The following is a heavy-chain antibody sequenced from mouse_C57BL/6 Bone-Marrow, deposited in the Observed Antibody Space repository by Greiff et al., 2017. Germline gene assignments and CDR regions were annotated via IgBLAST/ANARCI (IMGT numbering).Heavy chain of an antibody. CDR2: IDPSDSYT. D-gene: IGHD1-1*01. J-gene: IGHJ2*01. Sequence: VQLQQPGAELVKPGASVKLSCKASGYTFTSYWMQWVKQRPGQGLEWIGEIDPSDSYTNYNQKFKGKATLTVDTSSSTAYMQLSSLTSEDSAVDYCARERAYGSSPYYFDYWGQGTTLTVSS. CDR3: ARERAYGSSPYYFDY. CDR1: GYTFTSYW. V-gene: IGHV1-50*01.